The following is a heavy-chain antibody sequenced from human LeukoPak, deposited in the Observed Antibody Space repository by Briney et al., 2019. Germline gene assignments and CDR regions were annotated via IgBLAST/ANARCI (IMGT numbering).Heavy chain of an antibody. Sequence: GGSLRLSCAASGFTFSSYAMSWVRQAPGKGLEWVSAISGSGGSTYYADSVKGRFTISRDNYKTTLYLKMNSLRAEETAVYYCAKDGGSWYDSSGYFDYWGQGTLVTVSS. V-gene: IGHV3-23*01. CDR2: ISGSGGST. CDR1: GFTFSSYA. D-gene: IGHD3-22*01. CDR3: AKDGGSWYDSSGYFDY. J-gene: IGHJ4*02.